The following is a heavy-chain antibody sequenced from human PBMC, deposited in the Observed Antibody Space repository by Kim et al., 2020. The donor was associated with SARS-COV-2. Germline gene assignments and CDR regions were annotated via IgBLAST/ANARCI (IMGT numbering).Heavy chain of an antibody. D-gene: IGHD3-22*01. CDR3: VGYYYDSSGYYFGMDV. J-gene: IGHJ6*02. Sequence: PALKSRVTISVDTSKNQVSLKLSSVTAADTAVYYCVGYYYDSSGYYFGMDVWGQGTTVTVSS. V-gene: IGHV4-59*01.